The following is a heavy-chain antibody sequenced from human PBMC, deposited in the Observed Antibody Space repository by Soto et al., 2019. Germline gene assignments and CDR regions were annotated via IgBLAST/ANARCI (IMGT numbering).Heavy chain of an antibody. J-gene: IGHJ4*02. D-gene: IGHD3-22*01. Sequence: GASVKVSCKVSGYTLTELSMHWVRQAPGKGLEWVGGFDPEDGETIYAQKFQGRVTMTEDTSTDTAYMELSSLISEDTAVYYCATPQDYDDCLDSWGQGTLVTVSS. CDR1: GYTLTELS. V-gene: IGHV1-24*01. CDR3: ATPQDYDDCLDS. CDR2: FDPEDGET.